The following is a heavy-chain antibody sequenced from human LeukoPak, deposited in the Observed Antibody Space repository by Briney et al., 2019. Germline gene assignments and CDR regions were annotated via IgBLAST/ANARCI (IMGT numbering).Heavy chain of an antibody. CDR3: ARERWLHIADY. V-gene: IGHV3-66*02. CDR2: IYSGGST. Sequence: GGSLRLXCAASGFTVSSNYMSWVRQAPGKGLEWVSVIYSGGSTYYADSVKGRFTISRDNSKNTLYLQMNSLRAEDTAVYYCARERWLHIADYWGQGTLVTVSS. J-gene: IGHJ4*02. D-gene: IGHD5-24*01. CDR1: GFTVSSNY.